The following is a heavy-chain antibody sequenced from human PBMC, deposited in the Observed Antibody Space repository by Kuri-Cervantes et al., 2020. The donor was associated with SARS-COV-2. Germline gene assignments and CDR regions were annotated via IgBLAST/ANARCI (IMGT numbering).Heavy chain of an antibody. V-gene: IGHV3-33*01. D-gene: IGHD6-19*01. CDR1: GFSFSTYG. J-gene: IGHJ6*03. Sequence: GGSLRLSCAASGFSFSTYGMHWVRQAPGKGLEWVALLWYDGSKKYYADSVKGRFTISRDNSKNTLYLQMNNLRAEDTAVYYCARDLVVSSGWDYYMDVWGKGTTVTVSS. CDR3: ARDLVVSSGWDYYMDV. CDR2: LWYDGSKK.